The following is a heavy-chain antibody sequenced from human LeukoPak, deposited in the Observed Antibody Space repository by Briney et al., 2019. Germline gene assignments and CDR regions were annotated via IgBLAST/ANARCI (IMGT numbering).Heavy chain of an antibody. D-gene: IGHD2-15*01. Sequence: GGSLRLSCAASGFTFSSYSMNWVRQAPGKGLEWVSYISSSSSTIYYADSVKGRFTISRDNAKNSLYLQMNSLRAEDTAVYCCARETPRGPIDYWGQGTLVTVSS. CDR3: ARETPRGPIDY. CDR2: ISSSSSTI. V-gene: IGHV3-48*01. CDR1: GFTFSSYS. J-gene: IGHJ4*02.